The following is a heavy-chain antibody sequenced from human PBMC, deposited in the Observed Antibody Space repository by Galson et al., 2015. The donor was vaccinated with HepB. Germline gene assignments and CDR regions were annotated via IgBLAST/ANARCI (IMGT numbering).Heavy chain of an antibody. D-gene: IGHD6-6*01. J-gene: IGHJ4*02. CDR2: INSDRSST. CDR1: GFTFSSYW. V-gene: IGHV3-74*01. CDR3: AKVAGTGAARRGYYFDY. Sequence: SLRLSCAASGFTFSSYWMHWVRQAPGKGLVWVSCINSDRSSTSYADSVKGRFTISRDNAKNTLYLQMNSLRAEDTAVYYCAKVAGTGAARRGYYFDYWGQGTLVTVSS.